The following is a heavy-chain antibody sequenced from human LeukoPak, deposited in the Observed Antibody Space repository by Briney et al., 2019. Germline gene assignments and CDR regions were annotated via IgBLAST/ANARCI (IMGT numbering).Heavy chain of an antibody. CDR3: ARAILTASGYVWYFDL. CDR1: GGSISSVRYY. V-gene: IGHV4-31*03. D-gene: IGHD3-3*01. J-gene: IGHJ2*01. CDR2: SYYSGST. Sequence: PSETLSLTCTVSGGSISSVRYYWSWIRQHPGEGLEWIGYSYYSGSTYYNPSLRSRVTISVDTSKNQFSLKLSSLNAADTAVYYCARAILTASGYVWYFDLWGRGTLVTVSS.